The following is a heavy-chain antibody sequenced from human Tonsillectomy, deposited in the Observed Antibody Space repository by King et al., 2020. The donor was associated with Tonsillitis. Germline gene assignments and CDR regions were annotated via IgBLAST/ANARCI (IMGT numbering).Heavy chain of an antibody. CDR3: ASSPGSSWGNAFDI. J-gene: IGHJ3*02. D-gene: IGHD6-13*01. CDR1: GGSISSSNW. V-gene: IGHV4-4*02. Sequence: VQLQESGPGLVKPSGTLSLTCAVSGGSISSSNWWSWVRQPPGKGLEWIGEIYLSGSTNYNPSLKSRVTISVDKSKNQFSLKVSSVTAADTAVYYCASSPGSSWGNAFDIWGQGTMVTVSS. CDR2: IYLSGST.